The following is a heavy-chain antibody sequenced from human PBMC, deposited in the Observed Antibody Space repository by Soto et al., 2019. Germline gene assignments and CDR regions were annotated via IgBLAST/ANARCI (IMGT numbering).Heavy chain of an antibody. J-gene: IGHJ5*02. V-gene: IGHV4-59*01. CDR1: CGPMYSYF. CDR2: VYYGGSS. Sequence: PSETLSLTCSVSCGPMYSYFWSWIRQPPGKGLEWIGYVYYGGSSNYNPSLKSRVTFSGDTSKNQVSLNLRSVTAADTAVYYCARADRKWLDPWGQGIRVTVSS. CDR3: ARADRKWLDP.